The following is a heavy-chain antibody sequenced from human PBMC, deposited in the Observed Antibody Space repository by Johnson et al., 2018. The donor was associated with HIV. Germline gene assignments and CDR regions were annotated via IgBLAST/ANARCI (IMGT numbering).Heavy chain of an antibody. CDR3: VRGGLGYQNFHDRFDV. V-gene: IGHV3-20*04. CDR2: INWNGGRT. Sequence: MLLVESGGGLVQPGGSLRLSCTVAGFRFDDYGMSWVRQAPGKGLEWISTINWNGGRTGYVDSLKGRFTISRDNAKNSLYLQMDSLRPEDTALYYCVRGGLGYQNFHDRFDVWGQGTVVTVSS. D-gene: IGHD3-16*02. J-gene: IGHJ3*01. CDR1: GFRFDDYG.